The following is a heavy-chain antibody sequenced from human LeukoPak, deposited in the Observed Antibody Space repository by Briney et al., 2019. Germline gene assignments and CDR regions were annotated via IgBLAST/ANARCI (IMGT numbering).Heavy chain of an antibody. Sequence: GGSLRLSCAASGFTFSYYGMYWVRQAPGKGLEHVSGISSNGIYTYYANSVKGRFTISRDNSKNTLYLQMGSLRAEDMAVYYCARGPTVITFNAFDVWGQGTMVTVSS. V-gene: IGHV3-64*01. D-gene: IGHD4-17*01. CDR2: ISSNGIYT. J-gene: IGHJ3*01. CDR3: ARGPTVITFNAFDV. CDR1: GFTFSYYG.